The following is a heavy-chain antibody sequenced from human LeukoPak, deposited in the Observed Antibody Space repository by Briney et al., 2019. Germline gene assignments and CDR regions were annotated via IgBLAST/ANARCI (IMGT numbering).Heavy chain of an antibody. CDR1: GYTFTGYY. V-gene: IGHV1-2*02. CDR3: ARRVPRITMVRGVIIYFDY. J-gene: IGHJ4*02. D-gene: IGHD3-10*01. Sequence: ASVKVSCKASGYTFTGYYMHWVRQAPGQGLEWMGWINPNSGGTNYAQKFQGRVTMTRDTSICTAYMELSRLRSDDTAVYYCARRVPRITMVRGVIIYFDYWGQGTLVTVSS. CDR2: INPNSGGT.